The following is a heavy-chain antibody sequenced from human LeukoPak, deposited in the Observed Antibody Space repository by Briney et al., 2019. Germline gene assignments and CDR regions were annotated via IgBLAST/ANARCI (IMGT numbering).Heavy chain of an antibody. Sequence: GGSLRLSCAASGFTFSSYAMRWVRQAPGKGPEWVAVISYDGSNKYYADSVKGRFTISRDNSKNTLYLQMNSLRAEDTAVYYCARGVVGATTECLFDYWGQGTLVTVSS. D-gene: IGHD1-26*01. V-gene: IGHV3-30*04. CDR3: ARGVVGATTECLFDY. J-gene: IGHJ4*02. CDR2: ISYDGSNK. CDR1: GFTFSSYA.